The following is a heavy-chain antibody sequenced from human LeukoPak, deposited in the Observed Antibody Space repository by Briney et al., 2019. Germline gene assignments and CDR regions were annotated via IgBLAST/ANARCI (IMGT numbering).Heavy chain of an antibody. CDR2: INPNSGGT. D-gene: IGHD4-17*01. V-gene: IGHV1-2*06. CDR3: ARDLDYGDYHAFDI. J-gene: IGHJ3*02. CDR1: GYTFTGYY. Sequence: ASVKISCKASGYTFTGYYMHWVRQAPGQGLEWMGRINPNSGGTNYAQKFQGGVTMTRDTSISTAYMELSRLRSDDTAVYYCARDLDYGDYHAFDIWGQGTMVTVSS.